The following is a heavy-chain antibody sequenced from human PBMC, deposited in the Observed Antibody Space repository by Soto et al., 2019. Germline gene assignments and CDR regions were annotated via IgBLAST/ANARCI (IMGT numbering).Heavy chain of an antibody. CDR2: IYSSGAT. Sequence: QVHLQESGPGLVRPSQTLSLTCIVSGGSISGGDYYWTWIRQPPGKGLEWIGHIYSSGATYFNPSLMSGVSISVDRSRNQFSLNLRSVTAADTAVYYCARATAYCGRTDCYPFDFWGQGTLVTVSS. J-gene: IGHJ4*02. V-gene: IGHV4-30-4*01. CDR3: ARATAYCGRTDCYPFDF. D-gene: IGHD2-21*02. CDR1: GGSISGGDYY.